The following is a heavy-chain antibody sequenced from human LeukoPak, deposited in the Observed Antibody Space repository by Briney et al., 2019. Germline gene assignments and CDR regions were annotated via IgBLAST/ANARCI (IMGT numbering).Heavy chain of an antibody. D-gene: IGHD2-21*01. CDR1: GYTFTSYG. Sequence: ASVKVSCKASGYTFTSYGISWVRQAPGQGLEWMGWTSAYNGNAKFAQKLQGRVTMTTDTSTSTAYMELRSLRSDDTAVYYCARDVVVAALPGYWGQGTLVTVSS. CDR2: TSAYNGNA. V-gene: IGHV1-18*01. CDR3: ARDVVVAALPGY. J-gene: IGHJ4*02.